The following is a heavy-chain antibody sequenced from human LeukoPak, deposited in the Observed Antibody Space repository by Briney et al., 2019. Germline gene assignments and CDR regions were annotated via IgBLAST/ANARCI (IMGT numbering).Heavy chain of an antibody. CDR1: GGSISSGGYY. J-gene: IGHJ4*02. CDR3: ARVDVVVTQYFDY. V-gene: IGHV4-31*03. D-gene: IGHD3-22*01. Sequence: SQTLSLTCTVSGGSISSGGYYWSWIRHHPGKGLEWIGYIYYSGSTYYNPSLKSRVAISVDTSKKQFSLKLSSVTAADTAVYYCARVDVVVTQYFDYWGQGTLVTVSS. CDR2: IYYSGST.